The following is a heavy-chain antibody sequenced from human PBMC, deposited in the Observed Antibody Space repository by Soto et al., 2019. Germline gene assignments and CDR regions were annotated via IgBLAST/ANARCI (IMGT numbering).Heavy chain of an antibody. J-gene: IGHJ5*02. D-gene: IGHD6-19*01. Sequence: EVQLVESGGGLIQPGGSLRLSCVASGLTVSHNYMAWVRQAPEMGLEWVSILYTEGTTYYADSVKGRFTISRDNSKNTLYLQMNSLRVEDTAVYYCTRDRSITVAGWFDPWGQGTLVTVSS. CDR3: TRDRSITVAGWFDP. V-gene: IGHV3-53*01. CDR2: LYTEGTT. CDR1: GLTVSHNY.